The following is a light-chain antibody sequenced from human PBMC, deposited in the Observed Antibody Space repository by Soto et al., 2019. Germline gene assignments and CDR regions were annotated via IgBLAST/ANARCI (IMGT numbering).Light chain of an antibody. J-gene: IGKJ3*01. Sequence: DIVMTQSPLSLPVTPGEPASISCRSSQSLLHSNGYNYLDWYLQKPGQSPQLLIYLGSNRASGVPDRFSGSGSGTDFTLKISRVEAEYVGVYYCMQALQTPEATFGPGTKVDIK. CDR3: MQALQTPEAT. CDR2: LGS. V-gene: IGKV2-28*01. CDR1: QSLLHSNGYNY.